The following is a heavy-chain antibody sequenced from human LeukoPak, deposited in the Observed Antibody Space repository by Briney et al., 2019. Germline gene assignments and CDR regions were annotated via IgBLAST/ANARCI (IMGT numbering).Heavy chain of an antibody. J-gene: IGHJ6*02. CDR1: GGSISSSSYY. Sequence: ETLSLTCTVSGGSISSSSYYWGWIRQPPGKGLEWIGSIYYSGSTYYNPSLKSRVTISVDTSKNQFSLKLSSVTAADTAVYYCAGEVDGYSTSWYGWGARAYYYYYGMDVWGQGTTVTVSS. D-gene: IGHD6-13*01. CDR2: IYYSGST. CDR3: AGEVDGYSTSWYGWGARAYYYYYGMDV. V-gene: IGHV4-39*02.